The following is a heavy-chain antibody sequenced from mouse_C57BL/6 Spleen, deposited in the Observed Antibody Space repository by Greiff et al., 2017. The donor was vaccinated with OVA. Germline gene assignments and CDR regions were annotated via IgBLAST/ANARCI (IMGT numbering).Heavy chain of an antibody. Sequence: VQLQQPGAELVKPGASVKLSCKASGYTFTSYWMHWVKQRPGRGLEWIGRIDPTGSCTNYNEKFKSKATLTVDKPSSTAYMQLSSLTSEDSAVYCWASGNYYGSSLYYFDYWGQGTTLTVSS. V-gene: IGHV1-72*01. CDR1: GYTFTSYW. CDR3: ASGNYYGSSLYYFDY. D-gene: IGHD1-1*01. CDR2: IDPTGSCT. J-gene: IGHJ2*01.